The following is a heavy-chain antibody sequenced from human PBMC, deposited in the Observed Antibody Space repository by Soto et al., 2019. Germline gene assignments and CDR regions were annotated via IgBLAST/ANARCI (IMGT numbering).Heavy chain of an antibody. Sequence: GGSLRLSCAASGFTFSSYWMSWVRQAPGKGLEWVANIKQDGSEKYYVDSVKGRFTISRDNAKNSLYLQMNSLRAEDTAVYYCARHDYVWGSPIGYLDYWGQGTLVTVS. D-gene: IGHD3-16*01. CDR3: ARHDYVWGSPIGYLDY. CDR1: GFTFSSYW. V-gene: IGHV3-7*01. J-gene: IGHJ4*02. CDR2: IKQDGSEK.